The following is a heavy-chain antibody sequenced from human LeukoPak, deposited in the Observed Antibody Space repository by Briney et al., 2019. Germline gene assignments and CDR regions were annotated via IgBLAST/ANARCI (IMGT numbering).Heavy chain of an antibody. CDR2: ISSSSSYI. D-gene: IGHD4-17*01. V-gene: IGHV3-21*01. CDR3: ARCLGTVTRVMDV. Sequence: AGGSLRLSCAASGFTFSSYSMNWVRQAPGKGLEWVSSISSSSSYIYYADSVKGRFTISRDNAKNSLYLQMNSLRAEDTAVYYCARCLGTVTRVMDVWGQGTTVTVSS. CDR1: GFTFSSYS. J-gene: IGHJ6*02.